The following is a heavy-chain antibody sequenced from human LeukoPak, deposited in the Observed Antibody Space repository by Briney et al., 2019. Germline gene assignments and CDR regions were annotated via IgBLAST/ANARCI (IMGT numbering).Heavy chain of an antibody. CDR1: GFTFSTYA. D-gene: IGHD2-2*02. J-gene: IGHJ4*02. CDR2: ISDNGGRK. CDR3: AGSTLSCSTNSCFTGELDY. Sequence: GGSLRLSCAASGFTFSTYAMSWVRQAPGKGLEWVSSISDNGGRKFYADSVRGRLTISRDNSRSTLYLQMNSLRADDPAVYYRAGSTLSCSTNSCFTGELDYWGQGTLVTVSS. V-gene: IGHV3-23*01.